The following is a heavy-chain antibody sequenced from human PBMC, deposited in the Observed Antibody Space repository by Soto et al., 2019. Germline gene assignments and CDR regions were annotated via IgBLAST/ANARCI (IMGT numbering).Heavy chain of an antibody. CDR1: GFTFSYYA. Sequence: GGSLRLSCGASGFTFSYYAMNWVRQAPGKGLEWVSTISGSGSFTYYADSVKGRFTISRDNSNNTVYLQMNSLRVGETAVYYCAKTVGRGTFDSWGQGTQVTVSS. CDR2: ISGSGSFT. CDR3: AKTVGRGTFDS. J-gene: IGHJ4*02. V-gene: IGHV3-23*01. D-gene: IGHD1-26*01.